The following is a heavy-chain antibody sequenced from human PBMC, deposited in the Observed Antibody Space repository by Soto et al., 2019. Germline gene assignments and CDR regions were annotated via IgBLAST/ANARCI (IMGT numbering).Heavy chain of an antibody. D-gene: IGHD2-15*01. J-gene: IGHJ6*02. Sequence: GGSLRLSCAASGFTFSSYAIGWVRQAPGKGLEWVSAISGSGGSTYYADSVKGRFTISRDNSKNTLYLQMNSLRAEDTAVYYCAKAEGYCSGGSCSPDYYYYYGMDVWGQGTTVTVS. CDR3: AKAEGYCSGGSCSPDYYYYYGMDV. CDR1: GFTFSSYA. V-gene: IGHV3-23*01. CDR2: ISGSGGST.